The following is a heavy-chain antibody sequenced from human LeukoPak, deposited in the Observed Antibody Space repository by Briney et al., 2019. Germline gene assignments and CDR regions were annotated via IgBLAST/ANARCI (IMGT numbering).Heavy chain of an antibody. Sequence: GRSLRLSCAASGFTFSSYGMHWVRQAPGKGLEWVADIWYDGGNKYYADFVKGRFTISRDNSKNTLYLQMNSLRAEDTAVYYCAKDRYDSSGYYPFDYWGQGTLVTVSS. CDR2: IWYDGGNK. CDR3: AKDRYDSSGYYPFDY. J-gene: IGHJ4*02. CDR1: GFTFSSYG. D-gene: IGHD3-22*01. V-gene: IGHV3-33*06.